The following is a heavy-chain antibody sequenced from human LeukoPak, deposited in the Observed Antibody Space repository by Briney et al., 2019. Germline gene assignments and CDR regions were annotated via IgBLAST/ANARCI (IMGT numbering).Heavy chain of an antibody. CDR1: GGSFSGYY. Sequence: SDTLSLTCDVYGGSFSGYYLNWIRQSPGKGLEWIGYIYYSGSTNYNPSLKSRVTISVDTSKNQFSLKLSSVTAADTAVYYCARRFPGADAFDFWGQGTMVTVSS. V-gene: IGHV4-59*07. CDR2: IYYSGST. J-gene: IGHJ3*01. D-gene: IGHD3-10*01. CDR3: ARRFPGADAFDF.